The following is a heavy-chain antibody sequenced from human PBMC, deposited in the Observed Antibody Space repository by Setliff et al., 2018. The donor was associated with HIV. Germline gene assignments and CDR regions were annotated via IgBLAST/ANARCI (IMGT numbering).Heavy chain of an antibody. J-gene: IGHJ6*03. CDR1: GGSISSSIYY. CDR2: IYYSGSTYYYGGST. Sequence: PSETLSLTCAVSGGSISSSIYYWGWIRQPPGKGLEWIGFIYYSGSTYYYGGSTYYNPSLKSRVTISVDTSKNQFSLKLSSVTAADTAVYYCARDGPLEGSYRYYYYYMDVWGKGTTVTVSS. D-gene: IGHD3-10*01. V-gene: IGHV4-39*07. CDR3: ARDGPLEGSYRYYYYYMDV.